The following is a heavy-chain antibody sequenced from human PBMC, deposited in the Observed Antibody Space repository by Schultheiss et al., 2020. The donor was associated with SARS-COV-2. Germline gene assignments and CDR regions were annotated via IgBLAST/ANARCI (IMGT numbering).Heavy chain of an antibody. D-gene: IGHD6-19*01. CDR3: AREYSSGWYEGFDAFDI. Sequence: GGSLRLSCAASGFTFSSYAMSWVRQAPGKGLEWVANIKQDGSEKYYVDSVKGRFTISRDNAKNSLYLQMNSLRAEDTAVYYCAREYSSGWYEGFDAFDIWGQGTMVTVSS. CDR1: GFTFSSYA. CDR2: IKQDGSEK. V-gene: IGHV3-7*03. J-gene: IGHJ3*02.